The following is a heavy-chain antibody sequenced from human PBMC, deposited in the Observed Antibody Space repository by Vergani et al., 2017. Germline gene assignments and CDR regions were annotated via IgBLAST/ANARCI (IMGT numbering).Heavy chain of an antibody. CDR3: TRHHDFWTCRGDV. V-gene: IGHV3-73*02. CDR1: GFTFSDSA. D-gene: IGHD3-3*01. Sequence: EVQLVESGGGLVQPGGSLKLSCAASGFTFSDSAMHWVRQASGKGLEWVGRIRSKANIYATTYAASVKGRFTISRDDSKNTASLQMNSLKTEDTAVYYCTRHHDFWTCRGDVWGKRTAVTVSS. J-gene: IGHJ6*04. CDR2: IRSKANIYAT.